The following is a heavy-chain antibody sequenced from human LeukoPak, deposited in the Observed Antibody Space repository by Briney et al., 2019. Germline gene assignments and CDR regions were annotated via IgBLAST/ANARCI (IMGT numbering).Heavy chain of an antibody. J-gene: IGHJ5*02. CDR3: IVFGDSNH. D-gene: IGHD4-17*01. CDR2: IHSSGAT. CDR1: GFTGSNNY. Sequence: GGSLRLSCAASGFTGSNNYVSWVRQAPGMGLEWVSAIHSSGATCYADSVKGRFTISRDTSKNTLYLQISSLRVEDTAVYYCIVFGDSNHWGQGTLVTVSS. V-gene: IGHV3-53*01.